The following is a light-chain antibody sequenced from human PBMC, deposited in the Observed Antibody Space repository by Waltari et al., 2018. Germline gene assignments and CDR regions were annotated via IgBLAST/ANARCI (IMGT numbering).Light chain of an antibody. J-gene: IGKJ2*01. CDR1: QSISGTY. CDR2: GAS. V-gene: IGKV3-20*01. Sequence: EIVVTQSPDTLSLSPGERATPSCRASQSISGTYLAWYQQKPGQAPRLLIYGASSRATGIPDRFRGSGSATDFTLTISRLEPEDFAFYYCQQYGGSPPYTFGQGTKLEIK. CDR3: QQYGGSPPYT.